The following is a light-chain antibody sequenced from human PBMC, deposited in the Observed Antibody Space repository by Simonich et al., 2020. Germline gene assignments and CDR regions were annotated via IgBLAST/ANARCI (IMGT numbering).Light chain of an antibody. J-gene: IGKJ1*01. CDR3: QQYNSYST. CDR1: QGISSA. CDR2: DAS. V-gene: IGKV1-13*02. Sequence: AIQLTQSPSSLSASVGDRVTITCRASQGISSALAWYQQKPGKAPKLLIYDASSLESGVPSRFSGSGSGTDFTLTISSLQPEDFATYYCQQYNSYSTFGRGTKVEIK.